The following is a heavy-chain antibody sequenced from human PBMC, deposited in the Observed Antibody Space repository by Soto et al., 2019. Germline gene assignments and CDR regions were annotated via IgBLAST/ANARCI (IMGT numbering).Heavy chain of an antibody. Sequence: SETLSLTCAVYGGSFSGYYWSWIRQPPGKGLEWIGAINQSGSTNYNPSLKSRVTISVDTSKNQFSLKLSSVTAADTAVYYCARELRYCSGGSCYAYYGMDVWGQGTTVTVS. J-gene: IGHJ6*02. D-gene: IGHD2-15*01. CDR1: GGSFSGYY. CDR3: ARELRYCSGGSCYAYYGMDV. V-gene: IGHV4-34*01. CDR2: INQSGST.